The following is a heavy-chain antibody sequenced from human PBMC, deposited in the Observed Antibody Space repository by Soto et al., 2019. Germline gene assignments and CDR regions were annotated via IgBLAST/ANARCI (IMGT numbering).Heavy chain of an antibody. Sequence: SETLSLTCTVSGGSISSGDYYWSWIRQPPGKGLEWIGSIYYSGSTYYNPSLKSRVTISVDTSKNQFSLKLSSVTAADTAVYYCARLFSRYFDWLLPYYYGMDVWGQGTTVTVSS. CDR3: ARLFSRYFDWLLPYYYGMDV. CDR2: IYYSGST. V-gene: IGHV4-39*01. J-gene: IGHJ6*02. D-gene: IGHD3-9*01. CDR1: GGSISSGDYY.